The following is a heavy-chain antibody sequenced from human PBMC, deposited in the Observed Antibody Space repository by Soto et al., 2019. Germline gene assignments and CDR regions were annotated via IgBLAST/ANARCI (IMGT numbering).Heavy chain of an antibody. CDR1: RGSFSAYY. J-gene: IGHJ6*02. CDR2: INHSGST. CDR3: AGICDQYGLDG. D-gene: IGHD2-21*01. V-gene: IGHV4-34*01. Sequence: SETLSLPCAVSRGSFSAYYWCWIRQSPEQGLEWIGEINHSGSTNYNPSLKSRVTLSVDTSKNHFSLKLSSVTAADTAVDFCAGICDQYGLDGWGRVTTVTAAS.